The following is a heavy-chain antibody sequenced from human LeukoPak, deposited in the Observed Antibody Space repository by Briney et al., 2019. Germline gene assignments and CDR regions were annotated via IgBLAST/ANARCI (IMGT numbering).Heavy chain of an antibody. CDR3: ARGESWFYYGSGSYHFDY. CDR1: GFTFSSYS. D-gene: IGHD3-10*01. J-gene: IGHJ4*02. Sequence: GGSLRLSCAASGFTFSSYSMNWVRQAPGKGLEWVSSISSSSSYIYYADSVKGRSTISRDNAKNSLYLQMNSLRAEDTAVYYCARGESWFYYGSGSYHFDYWGQGTLVTVSS. V-gene: IGHV3-21*01. CDR2: ISSSSSYI.